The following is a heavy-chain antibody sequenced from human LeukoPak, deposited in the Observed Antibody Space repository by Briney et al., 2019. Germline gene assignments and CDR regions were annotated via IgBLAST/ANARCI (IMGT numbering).Heavy chain of an antibody. D-gene: IGHD3-10*01. V-gene: IGHV3-43*02. CDR1: GFTFHDYA. CDR3: AKASSGSSSRPIDY. CDR2: ISGDGGSA. Sequence: GGSLRLSCVASGFTFHDYAMSWVRQVPGKGLEWVSLISGDGGSASYAASVKGRFTISRDNSKNSLYPQMNSLRTEDTAFYYCAKASSGSSSRPIDYWGQGTLVTVSS. J-gene: IGHJ4*02.